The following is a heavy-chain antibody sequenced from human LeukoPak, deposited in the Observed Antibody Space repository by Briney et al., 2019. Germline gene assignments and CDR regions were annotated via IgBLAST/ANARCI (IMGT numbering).Heavy chain of an antibody. CDR3: VWDYGDYVMDV. CDR2: ISYDGSNK. J-gene: IGHJ6*02. D-gene: IGHD4-17*01. Sequence: GGSLRLSRSASGLTFKSYAMHWVRQAPGKGLEWVALISYDGSNKDYTDSVKGRFTISRDNSKNTLYLQLNSLRAEDTAVYYCVWDYGDYVMDVWGLGTTVIVTS. CDR1: GLTFKSYA. V-gene: IGHV3-30*04.